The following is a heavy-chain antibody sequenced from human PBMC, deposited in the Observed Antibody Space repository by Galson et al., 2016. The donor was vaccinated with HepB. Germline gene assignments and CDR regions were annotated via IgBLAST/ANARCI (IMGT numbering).Heavy chain of an antibody. J-gene: IGHJ4*02. V-gene: IGHV3-33*01. D-gene: IGHD1-1*01. CDR1: GCTFSSCA. CDR3: ARENELGNGGFDY. Sequence: SLRLSCAASGCTFSSCAMHWVRQAPGKGLEWVALIWSAGSLKFYGDSVKDRFSSPRVNSENTLYLTMNDLRAEDTAVYYCARENELGNGGFDYWGQGTLVTVSS. CDR2: IWSAGSLK.